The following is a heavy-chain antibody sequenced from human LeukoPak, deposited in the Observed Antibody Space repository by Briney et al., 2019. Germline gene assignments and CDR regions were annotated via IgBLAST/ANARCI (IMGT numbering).Heavy chain of an antibody. Sequence: GGSLRLSCAASGFTFSSYEMNWVRQAPGKGLEWVSYISSSGSTIYYADSVKGRFTISRDNAKNSLYLQMNSLRAEDTAVYYCARVTRQEYDYVWGSYPPGGYFDYWGQGTLVTVSS. D-gene: IGHD3-16*02. CDR2: ISSSGSTI. V-gene: IGHV3-48*03. CDR1: GFTFSSYE. CDR3: ARVTRQEYDYVWGSYPPGGYFDY. J-gene: IGHJ4*02.